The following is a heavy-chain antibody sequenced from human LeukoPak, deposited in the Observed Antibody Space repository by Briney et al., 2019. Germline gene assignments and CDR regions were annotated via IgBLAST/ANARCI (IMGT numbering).Heavy chain of an antibody. V-gene: IGHV3-48*01. CDR3: AKGGLGYCSSTSCYDPPFDY. CDR1: GFTFSDYN. CDR2: ISAGGATI. J-gene: IGHJ4*02. Sequence: GGSLRLSCAVSGFTFSDYNMKWVRQAPGRGLEWVLYISAGGATIYYADSVKGRFTISRDNAKNSLYLQMNSLRAEDTAVYYCAKGGLGYCSSTSCYDPPFDYWGQGTLVTVSS. D-gene: IGHD2-2*01.